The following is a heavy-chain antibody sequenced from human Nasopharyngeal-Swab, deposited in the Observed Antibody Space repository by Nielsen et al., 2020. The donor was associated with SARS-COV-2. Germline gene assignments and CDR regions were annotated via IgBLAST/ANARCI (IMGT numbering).Heavy chain of an antibody. CDR2: IYYSGST. V-gene: IGHV4-39*07. J-gene: IGHJ4*02. CDR3: ARDTLYGGNDY. D-gene: IGHD4-23*01. Sequence: SETLSLTCTVSGGSISSSSYYRGWIRQPPGKGLEWIGSIYYSGSTYYNPSLKSRVTISVDTSKNQFSLKLSSVTAADTAVYYCARDTLYGGNDYWGQGTLVTVSS. CDR1: GGSISSSSYY.